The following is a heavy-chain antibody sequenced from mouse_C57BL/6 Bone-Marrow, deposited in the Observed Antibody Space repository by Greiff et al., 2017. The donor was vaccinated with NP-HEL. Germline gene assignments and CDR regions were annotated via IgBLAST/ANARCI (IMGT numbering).Heavy chain of an antibody. Sequence: QVQLQQPGAELVKPGASVKMSCKASGYTFTSYWITWVKQRPGQGLEWIGDIYPGSGSTNYNEKFKSKATLTVDTSSSTAYMQLSSLTSEDSAVYYCAKWPYDGYYVFADWGQGTLVTVSA. V-gene: IGHV1-55*01. CDR1: GYTFTSYW. J-gene: IGHJ3*01. CDR2: IYPGSGST. CDR3: AKWPYDGYYVFAD. D-gene: IGHD2-3*01.